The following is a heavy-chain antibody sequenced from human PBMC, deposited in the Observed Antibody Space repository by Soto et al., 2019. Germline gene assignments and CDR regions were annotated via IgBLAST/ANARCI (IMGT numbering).Heavy chain of an antibody. CDR2: IGTAGDT. Sequence: GGSLRLSCAASGFTFSSYDMHWVRQATGKGLEWVSAIGTAGDTYYPGSVKGRFTISRENAKNSLYLQMNSLRAGDTAVYYCARASYDSSGYYSWAFDIWGQGTMATVSS. V-gene: IGHV3-13*01. J-gene: IGHJ3*02. CDR3: ARASYDSSGYYSWAFDI. CDR1: GFTFSSYD. D-gene: IGHD3-22*01.